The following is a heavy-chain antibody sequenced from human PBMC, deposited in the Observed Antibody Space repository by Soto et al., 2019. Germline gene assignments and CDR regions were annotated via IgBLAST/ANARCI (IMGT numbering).Heavy chain of an antibody. D-gene: IGHD3-22*01. CDR2: ISANGASI. J-gene: IGHJ5*02. V-gene: IGHV3-23*01. Sequence: SCVGSGFIFRDHAMRWVRQAPGRGLEWVSAISANGASIQHADSVKGRFSVSRDNAKNTVYLQMDNLRTEDSAVYYCAKDRYYDTPGWFDPWGQGSRVTVSS. CDR3: AKDRYYDTPGWFDP. CDR1: GFIFRDHA.